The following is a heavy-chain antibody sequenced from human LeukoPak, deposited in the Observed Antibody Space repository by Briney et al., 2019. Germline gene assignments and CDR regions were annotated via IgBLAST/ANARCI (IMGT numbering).Heavy chain of an antibody. CDR1: GFTFSSYA. CDR2: ISSNGGST. V-gene: IGHV3-64D*06. D-gene: IGHD5-12*01. Sequence: GGSLRLSCSASGFTFSSYAMHWVRQAPGKGLEYVSAISSNGGSTYYADSVKGRFTISRDNSKNTLYLQMSSLRAEDTAVYYCVKGRGYSGYDWVYWGQGTLVTVSS. CDR3: VKGRGYSGYDWVY. J-gene: IGHJ4*02.